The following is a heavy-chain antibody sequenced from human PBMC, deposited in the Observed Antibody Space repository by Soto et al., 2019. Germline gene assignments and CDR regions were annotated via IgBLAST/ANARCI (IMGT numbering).Heavy chain of an antibody. J-gene: IGHJ6*02. CDR2: ISYDGSNK. Sequence: HPGGSLRLSCAASGFTFSSYGMHWVRQAPGKGLEWVAVISYDGSNKYYADSVKGRFTISRDNSKNTLYLQMNSLRAEDTAVYYCAKERKGYSSGWYSGSYYYYGMDVWGQGTTVTVSS. D-gene: IGHD6-19*01. V-gene: IGHV3-30*18. CDR1: GFTFSSYG. CDR3: AKERKGYSSGWYSGSYYYYGMDV.